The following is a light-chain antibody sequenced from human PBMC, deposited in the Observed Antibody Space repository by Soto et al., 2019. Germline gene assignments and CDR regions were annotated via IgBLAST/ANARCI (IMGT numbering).Light chain of an antibody. CDR3: QQYGSSPIT. V-gene: IGKV3-20*01. J-gene: IGKJ5*01. Sequence: EIVLTQSPGTLSLSPGERATLSCRASQTITNNYLAWYQQNPGQAPRLLIYRASSRVTGIPDRFSGSGSGTDFTLTISRLEPEDFAVYYFQQYGSSPITFGQGTRLEIK. CDR1: QTITNNY. CDR2: RAS.